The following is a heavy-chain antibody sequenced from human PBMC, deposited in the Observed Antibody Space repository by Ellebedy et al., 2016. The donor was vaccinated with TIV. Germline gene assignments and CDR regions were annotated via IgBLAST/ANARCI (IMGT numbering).Heavy chain of an antibody. CDR3: AKDMMFGFGERRGFDL. J-gene: IGHJ2*01. CDR2: ISYDGSNK. Sequence: GESLKISXAASGFTFSSYSMHWVRQAPGKGLEWVAVISYDGSNKYYADSVKGRFTISRDNSKNTLYLQMNSLRAEDTALYYCAKDMMFGFGERRGFDLWGRGTLVTVSS. D-gene: IGHD3-10*01. CDR1: GFTFSSYS. V-gene: IGHV3-30*18.